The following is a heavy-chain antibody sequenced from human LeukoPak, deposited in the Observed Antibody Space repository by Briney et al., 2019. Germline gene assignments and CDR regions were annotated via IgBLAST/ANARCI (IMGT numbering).Heavy chain of an antibody. CDR2: IYHSGST. V-gene: IGHV4-4*09. Sequence: NTSETLSLTCSVSTDSTNTYYWSWIRQSPGKGLEWIGHIYHSGSTNYNPSLKSRVTISVDTSKNQFSLKLSPVTAADTAVYYCARTYYDFWSPPNYYMDVWGKGTTVTVSS. J-gene: IGHJ6*03. CDR3: ARTYYDFWSPPNYYMDV. D-gene: IGHD3-3*01. CDR1: TDSTNTYY.